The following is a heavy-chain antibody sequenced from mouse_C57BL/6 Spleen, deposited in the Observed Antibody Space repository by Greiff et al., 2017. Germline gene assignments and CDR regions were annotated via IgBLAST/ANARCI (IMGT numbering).Heavy chain of an antibody. CDR3: ARLTYGSSYLYYYAMDY. J-gene: IGHJ4*01. D-gene: IGHD1-1*01. CDR2: INPSNGGT. Sequence: QVQLKQPGTELVKPGASVKLSCKASGYTFTSYWMHWVKQRPGQGLEWIGNINPSNGGTNYNEKFKSKATLTVDKSSSTAYMQLSSLTSEDSAVYYCARLTYGSSYLYYYAMDYWGQGTSVTVSS. V-gene: IGHV1-53*01. CDR1: GYTFTSYW.